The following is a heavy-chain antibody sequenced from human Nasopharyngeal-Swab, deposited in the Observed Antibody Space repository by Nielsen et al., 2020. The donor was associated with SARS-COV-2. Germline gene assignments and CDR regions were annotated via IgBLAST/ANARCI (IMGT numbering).Heavy chain of an antibody. CDR2: ISSSGGAI. V-gene: IGHV3-11*01. Sequence: LSLTCPASGFTFSNYYMSWIRQAPGRGLEWVSYISSSGGAIYYADSVKGRFTISRDNAKKSLSLQMNSLRAEDTAVYYCARVLTGTYYYDSSGYPDYWGQGTLVTVSS. J-gene: IGHJ4*02. CDR1: GFTFSNYY. D-gene: IGHD3-22*01. CDR3: ARVLTGTYYYDSSGYPDY.